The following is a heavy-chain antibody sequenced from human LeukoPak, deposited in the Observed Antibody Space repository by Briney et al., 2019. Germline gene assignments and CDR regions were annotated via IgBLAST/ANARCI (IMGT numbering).Heavy chain of an antibody. CDR2: MNTNSGYT. CDR3: ATGLLTGYLRFDP. CDR1: GYTFTNYD. Sequence: GASVKVSCKASGYTFTNYDINWVRQAPGQGLEWMGWMNTNSGYTGYAQKFQGRVTITRNTSISTAYMELSSLRSDDTAVYYCATGLLTGYLRFDPWGQGTLATVSS. J-gene: IGHJ5*02. V-gene: IGHV1-8*03. D-gene: IGHD3-9*01.